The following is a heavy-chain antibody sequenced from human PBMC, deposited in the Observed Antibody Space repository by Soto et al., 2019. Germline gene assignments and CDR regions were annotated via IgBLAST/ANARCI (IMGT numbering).Heavy chain of an antibody. Sequence: PGGSLRLSCAASGFTFSSYAMSWVRQAPGKGLEWVSAISGSGGSTYYADSVKGRFTTSRDNSKNTLYLQMNSLRAEDTAVYYCAKVSLRYFDWFSKVGGQGTLVTVSS. V-gene: IGHV3-23*01. CDR2: ISGSGGST. CDR1: GFTFSSYA. CDR3: AKVSLRYFDWFSKV. D-gene: IGHD3-9*01. J-gene: IGHJ4*02.